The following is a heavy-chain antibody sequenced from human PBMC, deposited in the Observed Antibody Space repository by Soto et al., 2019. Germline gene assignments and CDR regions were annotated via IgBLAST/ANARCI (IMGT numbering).Heavy chain of an antibody. CDR1: SDSISRSHW. V-gene: IGHV4-4*02. Sequence: SETLSLTCAVSSDSISRSHWLTWVRQSPGKGLEWLGDIYYSGSVYYNPSLRSRISISMDKSNNQFSLNLSSVTAADTAVYYCARVYYDSSGYLNYDYWGQGTLVTVSS. CDR3: ARVYYDSSGYLNYDY. CDR2: IYYSGSV. D-gene: IGHD3-22*01. J-gene: IGHJ4*02.